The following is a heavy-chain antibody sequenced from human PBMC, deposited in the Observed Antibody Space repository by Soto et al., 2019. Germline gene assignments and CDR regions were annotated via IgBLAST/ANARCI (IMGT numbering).Heavy chain of an antibody. CDR1: GGSISSGNYY. V-gene: IGHV4-31*03. D-gene: IGHD2-2*01. CDR3: ARDFRYCISTSCYDWFDP. CDR2: IYYSGST. Sequence: SETLSLTCTVSGGSISSGNYYWSWIRQHPGKGLEWIGYIYYSGSTYYNPSLKSRVTISVDTSKNQFSLKLSSVTAADTAVYYCARDFRYCISTSCYDWFDPWGQGTLVT. J-gene: IGHJ5*02.